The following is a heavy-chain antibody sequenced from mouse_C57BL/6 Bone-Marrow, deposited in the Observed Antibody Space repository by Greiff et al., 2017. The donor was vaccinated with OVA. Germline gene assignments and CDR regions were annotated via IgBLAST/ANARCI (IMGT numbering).Heavy chain of an antibody. Sequence: EVHLVESGGGLVKPGGSLKLSCAASGFTFSSYTMSWVRQTPEKRLEWVATISGGGGNTYYPDSVKGRFTISRDNAKNTLYLQMSSLRSEDTALYYCARRWDVYAMDYWGQGTSVTVSS. CDR1: GFTFSSYT. CDR2: ISGGGGNT. J-gene: IGHJ4*01. CDR3: ARRWDVYAMDY. V-gene: IGHV5-9*01. D-gene: IGHD4-1*01.